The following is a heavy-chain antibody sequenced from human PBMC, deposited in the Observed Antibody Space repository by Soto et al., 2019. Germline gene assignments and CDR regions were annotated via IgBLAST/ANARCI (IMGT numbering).Heavy chain of an antibody. D-gene: IGHD6-19*01. V-gene: IGHV4-4*07. CDR1: GADINTYS. CDR2: IYTSASI. CDR3: ARDREAGYNFYYGMDV. Sequence: SETLSLTCSVSGADINTYSWTWIRQPAGKGLEWIGRIYTSASINYNPSLKGRVTLSVDTSTNQVSLRLASVTAAATAIYYCARDREAGYNFYYGMDVWGQGTTVTVSS. J-gene: IGHJ6*02.